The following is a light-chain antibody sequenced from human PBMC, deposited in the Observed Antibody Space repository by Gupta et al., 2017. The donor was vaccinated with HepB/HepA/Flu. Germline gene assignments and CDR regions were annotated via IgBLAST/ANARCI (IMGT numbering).Light chain of an antibody. CDR3: QKENTSPDT. CDR1: QDINKY. V-gene: IGKV1-27*01. Sequence: DIQMTQSPSSLSASIGDRVTITCRASQDINKYLAWYQRKPGKGPKLLMFGTSAVQSGVPSSISGSGSGTEFTLTISSLQPEDVAIYYCQKENTSPDTFGQGTQLDIK. J-gene: IGKJ5*01. CDR2: GTS.